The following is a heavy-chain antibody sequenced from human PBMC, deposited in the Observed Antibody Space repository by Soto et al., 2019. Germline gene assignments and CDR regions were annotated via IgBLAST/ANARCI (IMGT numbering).Heavy chain of an antibody. V-gene: IGHV3-30-3*01. D-gene: IGHD6-13*01. CDR3: ARAGYSSSQGDYFYGMDV. CDR2: ISFGGNSK. CDR1: GFSFSAYT. Sequence: QVQLVESGGGVVQHGRSLRLSCAASGFSFSAYTMHWVRQVPGKGLEWVAVISFGGNSKYYADSVKGRFTITRDNSDNTLYLQMNNLREDDTALYYCARAGYSSSQGDYFYGMDVWGQGTTVTVSS. J-gene: IGHJ6*02.